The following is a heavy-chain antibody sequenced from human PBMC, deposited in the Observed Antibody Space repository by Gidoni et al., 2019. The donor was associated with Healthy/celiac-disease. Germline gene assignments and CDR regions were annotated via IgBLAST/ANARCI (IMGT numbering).Heavy chain of an antibody. V-gene: IGHV3-33*01. Sequence: QVQLVESGGGVVQPGRSLRLSCAASGFTFSSSGMHWVRQAPAKGLEWLAVIWYDGSNKYYADSVKGRFTISRDNSKNTLYLQMNSLRAEDTAVYYCARDRYYDSSGYHPFDYWGQGTLVTVSS. D-gene: IGHD3-22*01. CDR3: ARDRYYDSSGYHPFDY. J-gene: IGHJ4*02. CDR1: GFTFSSSG. CDR2: IWYDGSNK.